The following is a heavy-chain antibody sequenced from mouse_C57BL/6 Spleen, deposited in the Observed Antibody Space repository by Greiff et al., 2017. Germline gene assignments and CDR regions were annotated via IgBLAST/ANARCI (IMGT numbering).Heavy chain of an antibody. J-gene: IGHJ4*01. CDR2: ISSGSSTI. V-gene: IGHV5-17*01. Sequence: EVQVVESGGGLVKPGGSLKLSCAASGFTFSDYGMHWVRQAPEKGLEWVAYISSGSSTIYYADTVKGRFTISRDNAKNTLFLQMTSLRSEDTAMYYCAREGSSYDYAMDYWGQGTSVTVSS. D-gene: IGHD1-1*01. CDR1: GFTFSDYG. CDR3: AREGSSYDYAMDY.